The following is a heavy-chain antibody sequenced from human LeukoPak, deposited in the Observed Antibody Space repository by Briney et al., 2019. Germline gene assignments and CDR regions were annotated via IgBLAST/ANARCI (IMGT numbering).Heavy chain of an antibody. D-gene: IGHD6-25*01. CDR1: GFTFSSYA. CDR3: AKAQSRLLSWFDI. V-gene: IGHV3-23*01. CDR2: ISGSGGST. Sequence: GGSLKLSCAASGFTFSSYAMSWVRQAPGKGLEWVSAISGSGGSTYYADSVKGRFTISRDNSKNTLYLQMNSLRAEDTAVYYCAKAQSRLLSWFDIWGQGTMVTVSS. J-gene: IGHJ3*02.